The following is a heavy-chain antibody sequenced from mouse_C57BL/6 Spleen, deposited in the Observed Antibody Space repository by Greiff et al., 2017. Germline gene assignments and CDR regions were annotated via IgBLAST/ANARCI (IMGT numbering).Heavy chain of an antibody. Sequence: VQLQQPGTELVKPGASVKLSCKASGYTFTSYWMHWVKQRPGQGLEWIGNINPSNGGTNYNEKFKSKATLTVDKSSSTAYVQLSSLTSEDAAVYYCAIYYYGSSSWFAYWGQGTLVTVSA. V-gene: IGHV1-53*01. D-gene: IGHD1-1*01. J-gene: IGHJ3*01. CDR3: AIYYYGSSSWFAY. CDR2: INPSNGGT. CDR1: GYTFTSYW.